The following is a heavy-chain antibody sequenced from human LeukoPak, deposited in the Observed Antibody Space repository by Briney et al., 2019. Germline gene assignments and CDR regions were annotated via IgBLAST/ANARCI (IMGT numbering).Heavy chain of an antibody. V-gene: IGHV4-34*01. CDR3: ARGGELRYFDWLYPRRAFDI. CDR1: GGSFSGYY. CDR2: INHSGST. Sequence: SETLSLTCAVYGGSFSGYYWSWIRQPPGKGLEWIGEINHSGSTNYNPSLKSRVTISVDTSKNQFSLKLSSVTAADTAVYYCARGGELRYFDWLYPRRAFDIWGQGTMVTVSS. J-gene: IGHJ3*02. D-gene: IGHD3-9*01.